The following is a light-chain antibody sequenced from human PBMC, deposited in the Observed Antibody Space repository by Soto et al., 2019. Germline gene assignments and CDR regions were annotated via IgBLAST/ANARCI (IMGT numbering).Light chain of an antibody. V-gene: IGLV2-14*01. CDR2: EVT. CDR1: RSDVGDNNY. CDR3: GSYTSSITVV. J-gene: IGLJ2*01. Sequence: QSALTQPASVSGSPGQSITISCSGTRSDVGDNNYVSWYQQHPGKAPKVMIYEVTKRPSGVSNRFSGSKSGNTASLTISGLQAEDEADYYCGSYTSSITVVFGGGTKLTVL.